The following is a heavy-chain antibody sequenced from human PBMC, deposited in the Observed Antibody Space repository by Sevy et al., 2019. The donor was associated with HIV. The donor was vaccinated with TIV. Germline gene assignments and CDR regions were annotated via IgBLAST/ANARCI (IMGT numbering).Heavy chain of an antibody. J-gene: IGHJ2*01. V-gene: IGHV3-66*01. CDR3: AREEEDDADSSAWDWYFDL. CDR1: GFTVSGNY. D-gene: IGHD3-22*01. Sequence: GGSLRLSCAASGFTVSGNYMSWVRQAPGKGLEWVSGIFSGGNTHFADSVKGRFSISRDNSQNRLSLQMNSLSAEETAVYYCAREEEDDADSSAWDWYFDLWGRGTLVTVSS. CDR2: IFSGGNT.